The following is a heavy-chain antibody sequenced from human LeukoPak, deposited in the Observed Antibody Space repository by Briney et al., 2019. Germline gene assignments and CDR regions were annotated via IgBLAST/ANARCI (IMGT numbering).Heavy chain of an antibody. CDR2: IFDAGRT. CDR3: AGATKWLAHDF. D-gene: IGHD6-19*01. V-gene: IGHV3-53*01. Sequence: PGGSPRLSCAASGFTVGGTYMSWVRQAAGKGWQWVSTIFDAGRTTYADSVQGRFTISRDSYMNTLFLQMNSLRADDTAVYYCAGATKWLAHDFWGQGILVTVSS. CDR1: GFTVGGTY. J-gene: IGHJ4*02.